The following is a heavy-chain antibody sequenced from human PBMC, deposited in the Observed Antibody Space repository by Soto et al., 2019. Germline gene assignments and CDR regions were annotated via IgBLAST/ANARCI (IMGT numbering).Heavy chain of an antibody. D-gene: IGHD2-21*01. CDR3: ARDLGAYCGGDCYRLQH. CDR1: GFTFSSYA. CDR2: ISGSGGST. J-gene: IGHJ1*01. Sequence: GGSLRLSCAASGFTFSSYAMSWVRQAPGKGLEWVSAISGSGGSTYYADSVKGRFTISRDNAKNSLYLQMNSLRAEDTAVYYCARDLGAYCGGDCYRLQHWGQGTLVTVSS. V-gene: IGHV3-23*01.